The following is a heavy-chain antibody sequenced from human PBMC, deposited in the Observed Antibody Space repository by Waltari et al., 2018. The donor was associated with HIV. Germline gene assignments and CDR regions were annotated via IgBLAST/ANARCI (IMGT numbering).Heavy chain of an antibody. CDR1: GFPFGTLA. J-gene: IGHJ4*02. CDR3: ARGYSSSRWIPLYH. Sequence: QVQLVESGGGVVQPGTSLAPSCAVSGFPFGTLAIHWVRQSPGKRLEWLAVFWSDGAEISYADSVKGRFTISKDSSQKTLYLHLTSLRAEDTALYYCARGYSSSRWIPLYHWGRGTLVTVSS. D-gene: IGHD6-6*01. CDR2: FWSDGAEI. V-gene: IGHV3-33*01.